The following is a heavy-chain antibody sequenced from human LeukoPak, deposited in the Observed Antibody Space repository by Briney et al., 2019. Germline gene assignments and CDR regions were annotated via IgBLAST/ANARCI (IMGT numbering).Heavy chain of an antibody. CDR3: ARLTYSSSWYYYYYYYYMDV. CDR2: IYTSGST. J-gene: IGHJ6*03. V-gene: IGHV4-4*09. Sequence: SETLSLTCTVSGGSISSYYWSWIRQPPGKGLEWIGYIYTSGSTNYNPSLKSRVTISVDTSKNQFSLRLSSVTAADTAVYYCARLTYSSSWYYYYYYYYMDVWGKGTTVTVSS. CDR1: GGSISSYY. D-gene: IGHD6-13*01.